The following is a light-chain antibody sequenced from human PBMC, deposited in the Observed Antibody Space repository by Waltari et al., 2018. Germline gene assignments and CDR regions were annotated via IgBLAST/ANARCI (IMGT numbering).Light chain of an antibody. V-gene: IGKV1-39*01. CDR2: VAS. Sequence: DIQMTQSPPSLSASVGDRVTVTCRASQSSSTSLNWYQQKAGKAPNLLIYVASSLQSGVPSRFSGSGSGTDFTLTISSLQPEDFATYYCQQSYITPPTFGQGTKVEVK. CDR3: QQSYITPPT. CDR1: QSSSTS. J-gene: IGKJ1*01.